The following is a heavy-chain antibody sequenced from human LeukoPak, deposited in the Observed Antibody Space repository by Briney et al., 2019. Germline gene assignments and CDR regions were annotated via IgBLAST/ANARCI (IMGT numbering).Heavy chain of an antibody. J-gene: IGHJ4*02. Sequence: GGSLRLSCAASGFTFSDYYMSWIRQAPGKGLEWVSYISSSGSTIYYADSVKGRFTISRDNSKNTLYLQMNSLRAEDTAVYYCAKNSYSSSWYRYYFDYWGQGTLVTVSS. D-gene: IGHD6-13*01. CDR2: ISSSGSTI. CDR1: GFTFSDYY. CDR3: AKNSYSSSWYRYYFDY. V-gene: IGHV3-11*04.